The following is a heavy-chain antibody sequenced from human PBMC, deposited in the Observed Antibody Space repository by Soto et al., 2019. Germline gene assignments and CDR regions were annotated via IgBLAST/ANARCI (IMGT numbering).Heavy chain of an antibody. CDR3: AKDATESSSWSEYFDF. V-gene: IGHV3-23*01. CDR1: GFTFNRYA. Sequence: EVQLLESGGGLVQPGGSLRLSCAASGFTFNRYAVSWVRQAPGKGLEWVSGISGDASTTYYADSVKGRFTISRDNSKSANTLYLQMNSLRAEDTALYYCAKDATESSSWSEYFDFWGQGTLVTVSS. CDR2: ISGDASTT. J-gene: IGHJ4*02. D-gene: IGHD6-13*01.